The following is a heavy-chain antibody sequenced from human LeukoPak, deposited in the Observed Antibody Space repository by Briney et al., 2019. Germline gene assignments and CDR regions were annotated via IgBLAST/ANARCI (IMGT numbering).Heavy chain of an antibody. CDR2: INHSGST. CDR3: ARLRGWDYFDY. CDR1: GGSFSGYY. V-gene: IGHV4-34*01. J-gene: IGHJ4*02. D-gene: IGHD6-19*01. Sequence: PSETLSLTCAVYGGSFSGYYWSWIRQPPGKGLEWIGEINHSGSTNYNPSLKSRVTISVDTSKNQFSLKLSSVTAADTAVYYCARLRGWDYFDYWGQGTLVTVSS.